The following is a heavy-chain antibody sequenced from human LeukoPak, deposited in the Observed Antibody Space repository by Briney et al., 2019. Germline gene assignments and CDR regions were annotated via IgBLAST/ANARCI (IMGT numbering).Heavy chain of an antibody. Sequence: PSETLSLTCTVSGGSISSHYWSWIWQPPGKGLEWIGYIYYSGSTNYNPSLKSRVTISVDTSKNQFSLKLSSVTAADTAVYYCARVLIAAAGTAFDYWGQGTLVTVSS. V-gene: IGHV4-59*11. CDR2: IYYSGST. J-gene: IGHJ4*02. CDR1: GGSISSHY. D-gene: IGHD6-13*01. CDR3: ARVLIAAAGTAFDY.